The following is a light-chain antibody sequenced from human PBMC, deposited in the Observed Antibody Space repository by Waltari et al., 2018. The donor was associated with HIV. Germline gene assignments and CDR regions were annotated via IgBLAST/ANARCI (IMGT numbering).Light chain of an antibody. CDR1: SSHLGAGFD. CDR2: NNN. J-gene: IGLJ2*01. V-gene: IGLV1-40*01. Sequence: QSVLTQPPSVSGAPGQRVSISCTGSSSHLGAGFDAPWYQQLPGAAPRLLIYNNNQRPSGVPGRFSGSRSGTSASLAITGLQADDEADYYCQSFDSGLTAVVFGGGTKLTVL. CDR3: QSFDSGLTAVV.